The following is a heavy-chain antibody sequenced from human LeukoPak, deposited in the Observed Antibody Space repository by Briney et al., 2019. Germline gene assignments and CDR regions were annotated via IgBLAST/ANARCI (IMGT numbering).Heavy chain of an antibody. D-gene: IGHD3-22*01. J-gene: IGHJ4*02. CDR3: TSQPDYYDSSGYRYYYFDY. CDR2: IRNKANKYTT. Sequence: PGGSLRLSCAASGFTFSDHYMDWVRQAPGKGLEWVGRIRNKANKYTTEYAASVKGRFTISRDDSKNSLYLQMNSLKIEDTAVYYCTSQPDYYDSSGYRYYYFDYWGQGTLVTVSS. CDR1: GFTFSDHY. V-gene: IGHV3-72*01.